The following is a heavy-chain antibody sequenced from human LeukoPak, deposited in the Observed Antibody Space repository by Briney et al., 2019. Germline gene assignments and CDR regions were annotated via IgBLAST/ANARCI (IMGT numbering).Heavy chain of an antibody. CDR3: TTRDYYQGMDV. CDR1: GFTSANAW. V-gene: IGHV3-15*07. J-gene: IGHJ6*02. Sequence: GGSLRLSCAASGFTSANAWMNWVRQAPGKGLEWVGRIKSKTDGGTTDYAAPVKGRFTISRDDSKNTLYLQMNSLKTEDTAVYSCTTRDYYQGMDVWGQGTTVTVSS. CDR2: IKSKTDGGTT.